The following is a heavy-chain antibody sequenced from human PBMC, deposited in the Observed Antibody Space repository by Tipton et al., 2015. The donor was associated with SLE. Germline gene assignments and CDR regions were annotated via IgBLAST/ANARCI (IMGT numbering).Heavy chain of an antibody. CDR2: IRYDGSNK. CDR1: GFTFSNAW. D-gene: IGHD6-6*01. Sequence: SLRLSCAASGFTFSNAWMSWVRQAPGKGLEWVAVIRYDGSNKYYADSVKGRFTISRDNSKNTLYLQMNSLRAEDTAVYYCAKAPRIAARPVYYYGMDVWGQGTTVTVSS. J-gene: IGHJ6*02. V-gene: IGHV3-30*02. CDR3: AKAPRIAARPVYYYGMDV.